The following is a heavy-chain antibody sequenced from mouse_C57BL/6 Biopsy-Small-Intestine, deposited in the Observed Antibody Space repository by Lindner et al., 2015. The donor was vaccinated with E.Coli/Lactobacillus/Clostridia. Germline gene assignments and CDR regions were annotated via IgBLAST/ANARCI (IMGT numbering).Heavy chain of an antibody. D-gene: IGHD6-2*01. CDR2: FDPEDGET. V-gene: IGHV1-18*01. CDR1: GYTLTELS. J-gene: IGHJ4*01. CDR3: ATGFDQYSSSSPFWFDP. Sequence: SVKVSCKVSGYTLTELSMHWVRQAPGKGLEWMGGFDPEDGETIYAQKFQGRVTMTEDTSTDTAYMELSSLRSEDTAVYYCATGFDQYSSSSPFWFDPWGQGTLVTVSS.